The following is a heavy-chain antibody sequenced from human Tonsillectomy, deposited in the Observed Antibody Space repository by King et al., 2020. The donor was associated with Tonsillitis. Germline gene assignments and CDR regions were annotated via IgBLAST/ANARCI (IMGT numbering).Heavy chain of an antibody. CDR3: ARDYPDTAMGHAPY. CDR2: INPNSGGT. J-gene: IGHJ4*02. CDR1: GYTFTGYY. Sequence: VQLGQSGTEVKKPGASVKISCKASGYTFTGYYMHWVRQAPGQGLEWMGWINPNSGGTNYAQKFQGRVTMTRDTSISTAYMELSRLRSDDTAVYYCARDYPDTAMGHAPYWGQGTLVTVSS. V-gene: IGHV1-2*02. D-gene: IGHD5-18*01.